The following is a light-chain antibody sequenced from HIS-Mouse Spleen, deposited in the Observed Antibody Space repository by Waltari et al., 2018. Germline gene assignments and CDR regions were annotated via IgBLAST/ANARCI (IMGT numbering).Light chain of an antibody. CDR3: AAWDDSLNGRV. CDR2: RNN. J-gene: IGLJ3*02. V-gene: IGLV1-44*01. Sequence: QSVLTQPPSASGTPGQRVTLPCSGTRSNIGSTTATRYQQLPGTAPKLLIYRNNQRPSGVPDRFSGSKSGTSASLAISGLQSEDEADYYCAAWDDSLNGRVFGGGTKLTVL. CDR1: RSNIGSTT.